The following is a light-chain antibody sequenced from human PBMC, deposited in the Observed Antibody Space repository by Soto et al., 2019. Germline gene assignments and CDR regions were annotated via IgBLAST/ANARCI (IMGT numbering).Light chain of an antibody. J-gene: IGLJ1*01. CDR2: EVS. CDR1: SIDVGNYNR. Sequence: QSALTQPPSVSGSPGQSVTISCTGTSIDVGNYNRVSWYQQPPGTAPKVIIYEVSNRPSGVPDRFSGSKSGNTASLTISGLQAEDEADYYCSSYTSSSTYVFGTGTKLTVL. V-gene: IGLV2-18*02. CDR3: SSYTSSSTYV.